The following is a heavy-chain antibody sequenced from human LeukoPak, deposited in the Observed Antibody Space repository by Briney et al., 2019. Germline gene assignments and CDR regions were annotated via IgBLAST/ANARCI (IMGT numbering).Heavy chain of an antibody. CDR3: ARDRGEYYFDY. V-gene: IGHV1-18*01. D-gene: IGHD3-16*01. Sequence: VSVKVSCKASGYTFNIYGISWVRQAPGQGLEWMGWISAYNGNTDYTQKLQGRVTMTTDTSTTTAYMELRSLRSDDTAVYYCARDRGEYYFDYWGQGTLVTVSS. CDR2: ISAYNGNT. CDR1: GYTFNIYG. J-gene: IGHJ4*02.